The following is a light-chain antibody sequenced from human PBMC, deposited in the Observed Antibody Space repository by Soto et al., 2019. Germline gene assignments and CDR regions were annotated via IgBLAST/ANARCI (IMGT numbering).Light chain of an antibody. Sequence: AIRMTQSPSSXSASTGDRVTITCRASQGISSYLAWYQQKPGKAPKLLIYAASTLQSGVPSRFSGSGSGTDFTLTISCLQSEDFATYYCQQHYSYPWTFGQGTKVDIK. J-gene: IGKJ1*01. CDR2: AAS. CDR1: QGISSY. CDR3: QQHYSYPWT. V-gene: IGKV1-8*01.